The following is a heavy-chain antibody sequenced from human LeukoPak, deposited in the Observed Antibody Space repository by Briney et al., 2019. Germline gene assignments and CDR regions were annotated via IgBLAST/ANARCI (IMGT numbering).Heavy chain of an antibody. D-gene: IGHD6-13*01. CDR1: GGSFSGYY. CDR3: ARLRAAAGTILDY. J-gene: IGHJ4*02. V-gene: IGHV4-34*01. CDR2: INHSGST. Sequence: KSSETLSLTCAVYGGSFSGYYWSWIRQPPGKGLEWIGEINHSGSTNYNPSLRSRVTISVDTSKNQFSLKLSSVTAADTAVYYCARLRAAAGTILDYWGQGTLLTVSS.